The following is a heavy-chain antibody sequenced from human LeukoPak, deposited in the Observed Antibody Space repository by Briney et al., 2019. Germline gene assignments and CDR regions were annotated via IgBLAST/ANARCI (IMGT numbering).Heavy chain of an antibody. CDR2: IYYSGST. CDR1: GGSISSSSYY. Sequence: SETLSLTCTVSGGSISSSSYYWGWIRQPPGKGLEWIGSIYYSGSTYYNPSLKSRVTISVDTSKNQFSLKLSSVTAADTAVYYCAARPEDIVVVVALMDVWGKGTTVTVSS. J-gene: IGHJ6*03. D-gene: IGHD2-15*01. CDR3: AARPEDIVVVVALMDV. V-gene: IGHV4-39*01.